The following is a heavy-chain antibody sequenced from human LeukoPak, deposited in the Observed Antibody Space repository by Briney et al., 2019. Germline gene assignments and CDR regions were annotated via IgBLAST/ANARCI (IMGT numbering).Heavy chain of an antibody. Sequence: SETLSLTCAVYGGSFSGYYWSWIRQPPGKGLEWIGEINHSGSTNYNPSLKSRVTISVDTSKNQFSLKLSSVTAADTAVYYCASIYYYGSSGSKNDYWGQGTLVTVSS. V-gene: IGHV4-34*01. CDR1: GGSFSGYY. D-gene: IGHD3-22*01. CDR2: INHSGST. CDR3: ASIYYYGSSGSKNDY. J-gene: IGHJ4*02.